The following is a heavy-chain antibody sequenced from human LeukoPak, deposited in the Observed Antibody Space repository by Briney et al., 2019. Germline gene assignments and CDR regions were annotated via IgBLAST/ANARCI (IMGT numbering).Heavy chain of an antibody. Sequence: GGSLRLSCAASGFTFDDYAMHWVRQAPGKGLEWVSGISWNSGSIGYADSVKGRFTISRDNAKNSLYLQMNSLRAEDTALYYCAKAVRDGRHFDYWGQGTLVTVSS. CDR1: GFTFDDYA. J-gene: IGHJ4*02. D-gene: IGHD5-24*01. V-gene: IGHV3-9*01. CDR2: ISWNSGSI. CDR3: AKAVRDGRHFDY.